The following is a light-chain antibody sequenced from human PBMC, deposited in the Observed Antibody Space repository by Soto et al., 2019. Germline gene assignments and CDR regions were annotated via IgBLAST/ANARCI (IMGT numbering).Light chain of an antibody. CDR2: GAS. CDR1: QSVSSN. V-gene: IGKV3-15*01. CDR3: QQYNNWPPYT. J-gene: IGKJ2*01. Sequence: ERAMTQSPATLSVSPGERASLSCRASQSVSSNLAWYQQKPGQAPRLLIYGASTRTTGIPARFSGSGSGTEFTLTISSLQSEDFAVYYCQQYNNWPPYTFGQGTKLEIK.